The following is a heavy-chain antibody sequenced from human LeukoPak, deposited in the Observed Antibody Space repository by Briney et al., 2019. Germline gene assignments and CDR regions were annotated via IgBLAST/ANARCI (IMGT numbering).Heavy chain of an antibody. D-gene: IGHD6-19*01. Sequence: GGSLRLSCAASGFTFSSYSMNWVRQAPGKGLEWVSSISSSSYIYYADSVKGRFTISRDNAKNSLYLQMNSLRAEDTAVYYCARTPRGSGSGNPWGQGTLVTVSS. J-gene: IGHJ5*02. CDR3: ARTPRGSGSGNP. CDR2: ISSSSYI. V-gene: IGHV3-21*01. CDR1: GFTFSSYS.